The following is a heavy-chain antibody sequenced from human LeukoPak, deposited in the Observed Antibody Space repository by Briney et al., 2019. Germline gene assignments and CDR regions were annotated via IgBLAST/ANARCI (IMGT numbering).Heavy chain of an antibody. Sequence: SGGSLRLSCAASGFTFSSYAMTWVRQAPGKGLEWVSAISGSGDSTYYADSVKGRFTISRDNSKNTLYLQMNSLRAEDTAVYYCAREDGSGSYYTGRFDYWGQGTLVTVSS. D-gene: IGHD3-10*01. J-gene: IGHJ4*02. CDR1: GFTFSSYA. V-gene: IGHV3-23*01. CDR3: AREDGSGSYYTGRFDY. CDR2: ISGSGDST.